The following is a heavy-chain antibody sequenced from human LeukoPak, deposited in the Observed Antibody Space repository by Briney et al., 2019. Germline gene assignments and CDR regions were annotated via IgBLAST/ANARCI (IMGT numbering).Heavy chain of an antibody. CDR1: GGSISSYY. V-gene: IGHV4-59*08. CDR3: ARVPAVVTALYYFDY. D-gene: IGHD3-22*01. Sequence: SETLSLTCTVSGGSISSYYWSWLRQPPGKGLEGVGYIYYSGSTNYNPSLKSRVTISVDTSKNQFSLKLSSVTAADTAVYYCARVPAVVTALYYFDYWGQGTLVTVSS. CDR2: IYYSGST. J-gene: IGHJ4*02.